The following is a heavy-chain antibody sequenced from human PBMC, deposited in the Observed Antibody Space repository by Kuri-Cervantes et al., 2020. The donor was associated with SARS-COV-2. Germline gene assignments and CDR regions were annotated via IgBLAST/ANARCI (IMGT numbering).Heavy chain of an antibody. D-gene: IGHD6-13*01. V-gene: IGHV3-23*03. J-gene: IGHJ6*02. CDR2: IYSGGSST. Sequence: LSLTCAASGFTFDDYAMHWVRQAPGKGLEWVSVIYSGGSSTYYADSVKGRFTISRDNSKNTLYLQMNSLRAEDTAVYYCAKDSYSSSWLHYYYYGMDVWGQGTTVTVSS. CDR1: GFTFDDYA. CDR3: AKDSYSSSWLHYYYYGMDV.